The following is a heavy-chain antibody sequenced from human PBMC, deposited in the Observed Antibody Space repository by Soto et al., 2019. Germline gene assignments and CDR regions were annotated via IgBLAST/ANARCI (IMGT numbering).Heavy chain of an antibody. V-gene: IGHV3-30*03. CDR1: GFTFSSYG. Sequence: PGGSLRLSCAASGFTFSSYGMHWVRQAPGKGLEWVAVISYDGSNKYYADSVKGRFTISRDNSKNTLYLQMNSLNTEDTAVYYCATGLLRYYAYWGHGTLVTVSS. J-gene: IGHJ4*01. CDR2: ISYDGSNK. D-gene: IGHD3-9*01. CDR3: ATGLLRYYAY.